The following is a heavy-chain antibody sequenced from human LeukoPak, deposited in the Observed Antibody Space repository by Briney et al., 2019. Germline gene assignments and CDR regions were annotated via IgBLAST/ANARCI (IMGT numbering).Heavy chain of an antibody. D-gene: IGHD2/OR15-2a*01. CDR3: VRDLDFYATDY. CDR2: IGKDGSWI. CDR1: GFSLSGYW. J-gene: IGHJ4*02. V-gene: IGHV3-7*01. Sequence: PGGSLRLSCAASGFSLSGYWMSWVRQAPGQGLEWVANIGKDGSWIHYADSVKGRFTISRDNAKNSLYLQMNSLRADDTAIYYCVRDLDFYATDYWGQGTLVTVSS.